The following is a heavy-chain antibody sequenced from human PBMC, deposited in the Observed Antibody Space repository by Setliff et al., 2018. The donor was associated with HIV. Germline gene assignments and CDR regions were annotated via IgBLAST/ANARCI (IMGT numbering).Heavy chain of an antibody. CDR3: ARGVNSRDSFDY. D-gene: IGHD6-13*01. Sequence: SETLSLTCAVYGGSFSGYSWNWIRQSPGKGLEWIGSIYYSGSTYYNPSLKSRVTISVDTSKNQFSLKLTSVTAADTAVYFCARGVNSRDSFDYWGQGTLVTVSS. CDR2: IYYSGST. CDR1: GGSFSGYS. J-gene: IGHJ4*02. V-gene: IGHV4-34*01.